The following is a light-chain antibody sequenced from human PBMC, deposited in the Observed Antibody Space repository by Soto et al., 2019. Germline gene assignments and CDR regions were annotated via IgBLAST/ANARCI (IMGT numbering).Light chain of an antibody. CDR1: SSDVGGYNY. V-gene: IGLV2-11*01. J-gene: IGLJ1*01. Sequence: QSALTQPRSVSGSPGQSVTISCTGTSSDVGGYNYVSWYQQHPGKAPKLMIYDVSKRPSGLPDRFSGSKSGNTASLTISGLQDDDEAGYYRCSYAVPYHVFGTGTNLTVL. CDR3: CSYAVPYHV. CDR2: DVS.